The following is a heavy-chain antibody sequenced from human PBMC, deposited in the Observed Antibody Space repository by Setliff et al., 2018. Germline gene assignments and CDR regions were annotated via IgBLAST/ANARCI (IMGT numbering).Heavy chain of an antibody. CDR1: GGSVSSSSYY. J-gene: IGHJ4*02. D-gene: IGHD3-22*01. Sequence: SETLSLTCTVSGGSVSSSSYYWGWIRQPPGKGLEWIGEINHSGSTNYNPSLKSRVTISVDTSKNQFSLKLSSVTAADTAVYYCARGSYFDSSGYSPDYFDYWGRGTQVTVSS. CDR2: INHSGST. V-gene: IGHV4-39*07. CDR3: ARGSYFDSSGYSPDYFDY.